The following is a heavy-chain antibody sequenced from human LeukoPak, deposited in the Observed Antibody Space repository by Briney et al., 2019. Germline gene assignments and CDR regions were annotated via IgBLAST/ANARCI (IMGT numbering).Heavy chain of an antibody. CDR1: GGSFSGYY. CDR2: INHSGST. D-gene: IGHD2-15*01. Sequence: SETLSLTCAVYGGSFSGYYWSWIRQPPGKGLEWIGEINHSGSTNYNPSLKSRVTISVDTSKNQFSLKLSSVTAADTAVYYCARGGGPIVGYCSGGSYYPIYQRPGYYFDYWGQGTLVTVSS. J-gene: IGHJ4*02. CDR3: ARGGGPIVGYCSGGSYYPIYQRPGYYFDY. V-gene: IGHV4-34*01.